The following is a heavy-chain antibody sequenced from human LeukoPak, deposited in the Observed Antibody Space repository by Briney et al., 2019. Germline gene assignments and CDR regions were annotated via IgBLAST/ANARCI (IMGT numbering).Heavy chain of an antibody. Sequence: GASVKVSCKASGGTFSSYDISWVRQAPGQGLEWMGRIIPILGIANNAQKFQGRVTITADKSTSTAYMELSSLRSEDTAVYYCARGAAARQDYWGQGTLVTVSS. J-gene: IGHJ4*02. CDR1: GGTFSSYD. CDR3: ARGAAARQDY. V-gene: IGHV1-69*04. D-gene: IGHD6-6*01. CDR2: IIPILGIA.